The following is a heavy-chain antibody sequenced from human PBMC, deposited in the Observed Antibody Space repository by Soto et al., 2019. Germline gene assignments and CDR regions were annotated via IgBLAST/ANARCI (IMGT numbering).Heavy chain of an antibody. CDR2: IYYSGST. Sequence: SETLSLTCTVSGGSISSGGYYWSWIRQPPGKGLEWIGYIYYSGSTYYNPPLKSRVTISVDTSKNQFSLKLSSVTAADTAVYYCARDSPFWSGYFSAWGQGTLVTVS. CDR3: ARDSPFWSGYFSA. CDR1: GGSISSGGYY. V-gene: IGHV4-30-4*08. D-gene: IGHD3-3*01. J-gene: IGHJ5*02.